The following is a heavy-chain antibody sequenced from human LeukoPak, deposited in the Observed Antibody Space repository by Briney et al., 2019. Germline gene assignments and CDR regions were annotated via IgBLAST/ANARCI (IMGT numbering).Heavy chain of an antibody. CDR3: AKSHHVTAIDY. CDR2: ITGSGGIT. CDR1: GFTFSSFG. Sequence: PGGSLRLSCAASGFTFSSFGMTWVRQAPGKGLEWVSTITGSGGITYYADSVKGRFTISRDNSKNTLYLQVNSLRAEDTAVYYCAKSHHVTAIDYWGQGTLVTVSS. J-gene: IGHJ4*02. V-gene: IGHV3-23*01. D-gene: IGHD2-21*02.